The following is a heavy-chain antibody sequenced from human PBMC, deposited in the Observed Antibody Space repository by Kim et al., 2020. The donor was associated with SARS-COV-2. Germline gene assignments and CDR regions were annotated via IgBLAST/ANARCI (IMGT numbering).Heavy chain of an antibody. CDR3: ARDDSFQSSGWSDRPKNWYVDL. D-gene: IGHD6-19*01. Sequence: GGSLRLSCAASGFTFSSYSMNWVRQAPGKGLEWVSSISSSSSYIYYADSVKGRFTISRDNAKNSLYLQMNSLRAEDTAVYYCARDDSFQSSGWSDRPKNWYVDLWGRGTLVTVSS. V-gene: IGHV3-21*01. CDR2: ISSSSSYI. CDR1: GFTFSSYS. J-gene: IGHJ2*01.